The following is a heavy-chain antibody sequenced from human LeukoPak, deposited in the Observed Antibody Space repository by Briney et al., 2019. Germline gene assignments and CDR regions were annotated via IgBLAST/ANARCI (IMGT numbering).Heavy chain of an antibody. CDR1: GYTFTDYY. Sequence: ASVKVSCKASGYTFTDYYMHWVRQAPGQGFEWMGWINPNSGDTNYAQKFQGRVTMTRDTSISTAHLELSRLRSDDTAVYYCARANFLYCSSTTCLFDYWGQGTLVIVSS. J-gene: IGHJ4*02. D-gene: IGHD2-2*01. CDR2: INPNSGDT. V-gene: IGHV1-2*02. CDR3: ARANFLYCSSTTCLFDY.